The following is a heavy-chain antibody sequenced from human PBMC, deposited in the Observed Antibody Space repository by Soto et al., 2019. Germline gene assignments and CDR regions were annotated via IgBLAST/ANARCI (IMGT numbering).Heavy chain of an antibody. CDR1: GYSFTSYW. CDR3: PRSTRSFIVVVAAADYGMDV. J-gene: IGHJ6*02. CDR2: IDPSDSYT. D-gene: IGHD2-2*01. Sequence: GESLNISCKGSGYSFTSYWISWVRQMPGKGLEWMGRIDPSDSYTTYSPSFQGHVTISADKSISTAYLQWSSLKASDTAMYYCPRSTRSFIVVVAAADYGMDVWGQGTTVTVSS. V-gene: IGHV5-10-1*01.